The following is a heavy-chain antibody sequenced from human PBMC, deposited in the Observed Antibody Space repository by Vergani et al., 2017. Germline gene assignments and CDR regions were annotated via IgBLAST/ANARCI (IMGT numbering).Heavy chain of an antibody. D-gene: IGHD3-22*01. Sequence: QVQLQQWGAGLLKPSETLSLTCAVYGGSFSGYYWSWIRQPPGKGLEWIGEINHSGSTNYNPSLKSRVTISVDTSKNQFSLKLSSVTAADTAVYYCARRITMIVVAMGGYYFDYWGQGTLVTVSS. CDR1: GGSFSGYY. CDR3: ARRITMIVVAMGGYYFDY. V-gene: IGHV4-34*01. J-gene: IGHJ4*02. CDR2: INHSGST.